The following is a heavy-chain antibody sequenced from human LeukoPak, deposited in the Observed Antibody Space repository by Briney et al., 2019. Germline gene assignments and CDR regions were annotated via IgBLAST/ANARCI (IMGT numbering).Heavy chain of an antibody. Sequence: ASVKVSCKASGYTFTDYYMHWVRQAPGQGLEWMGWINPNSGGTNYAQKFQGRVTMTRDTSISTAYMELSSLRSDDTAVYYCARDSCSSTSCPIDYWGQGTLVTVSS. CDR1: GYTFTDYY. CDR3: ARDSCSSTSCPIDY. J-gene: IGHJ4*02. D-gene: IGHD2-2*01. V-gene: IGHV1-2*02. CDR2: INPNSGGT.